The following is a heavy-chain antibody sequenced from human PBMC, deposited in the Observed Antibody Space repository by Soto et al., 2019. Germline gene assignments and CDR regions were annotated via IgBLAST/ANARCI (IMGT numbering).Heavy chain of an antibody. J-gene: IGHJ4*02. V-gene: IGHV1-18*01. CDR1: GYTFTSFG. Sequence: GASVKVSCKTSGYTFTSFGISWVRQAPGQGLEWMGWISTDKGKTNYAQKYQGRITMTTDTSTSTAYMKKRSMRSDDTAVYYCAARSPAFDYWGQGTLVTVSS. CDR3: AARSPAFDY. CDR2: ISTDKGKT.